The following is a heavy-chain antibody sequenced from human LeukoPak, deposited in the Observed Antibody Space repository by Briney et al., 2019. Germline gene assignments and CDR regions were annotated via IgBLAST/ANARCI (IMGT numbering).Heavy chain of an antibody. CDR1: GFTFSSYA. CDR3: ARGTGCTGGSCSYYGMDV. V-gene: IGHV1-3*01. D-gene: IGHD2-15*01. Sequence: ASVKVSCKGSGFTFSSYAMHWVRQAPGQRLEWMGWINAGNGNTLYSQKLQGRVTITRDTSASTAYMELSSLRSEDTAVYYCARGTGCTGGSCSYYGMDVWGQGTTVTVSS. J-gene: IGHJ6*02. CDR2: INAGNGNT.